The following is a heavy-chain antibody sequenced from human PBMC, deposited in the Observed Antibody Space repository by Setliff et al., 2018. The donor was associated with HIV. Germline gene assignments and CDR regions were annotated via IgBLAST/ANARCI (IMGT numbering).Heavy chain of an antibody. J-gene: IGHJ6*02. CDR3: ARAPTLFGVEYYYYFGMDV. Sequence: GPVKVSCKASGYTFTGYYMHWVRQAPGQGLEWMGWINPHSGDTHYAQKFQDRVTMTRDTSVNIAYMQLSRLRSGDTAVYYGARAPTLFGVEYYYYFGMDVWGQGTTVTVSS. D-gene: IGHD3-3*01. V-gene: IGHV1-2*02. CDR1: GYTFTGYY. CDR2: INPHSGDT.